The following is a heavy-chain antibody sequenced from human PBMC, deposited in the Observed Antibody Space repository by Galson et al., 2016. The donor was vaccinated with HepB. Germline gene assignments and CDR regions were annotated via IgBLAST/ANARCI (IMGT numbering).Heavy chain of an antibody. Sequence: SLRLSCAASRFSLTDFTVHWVRQAPGKGLEWLALISHDGNTEHYADSVKGRFTVSRDISKNTLYLQMNSVRAEDSAVYYCARDSFGHCFMKTWDDFDNWGRGTLVTVAA. CDR3: ARDSFGHCFMKTWDDFDN. CDR2: ISHDGNTE. CDR1: RFSLTDFT. J-gene: IGHJ4*02. D-gene: IGHD3/OR15-3a*01. V-gene: IGHV3-30-3*01.